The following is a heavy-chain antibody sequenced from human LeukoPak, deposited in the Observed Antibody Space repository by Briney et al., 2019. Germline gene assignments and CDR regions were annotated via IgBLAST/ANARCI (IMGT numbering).Heavy chain of an antibody. Sequence: ASVKVSCKASGYTFTSYGISWVRQAPGQGLEWMGWISAYNGNTSYAQKLQGRVTMTTDTSTSTAYMELRSLRSDDTAVYYCARDLGIVVVVAGNFDYWGQGTLVTVSS. V-gene: IGHV1-18*01. CDR3: ARDLGIVVVVAGNFDY. D-gene: IGHD2-15*01. CDR2: ISAYNGNT. CDR1: GYTFTSYG. J-gene: IGHJ4*02.